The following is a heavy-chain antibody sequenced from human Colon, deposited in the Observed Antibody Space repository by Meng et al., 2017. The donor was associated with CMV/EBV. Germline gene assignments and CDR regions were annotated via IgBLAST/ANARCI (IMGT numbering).Heavy chain of an antibody. CDR3: ARDTSTIFGVVTTPDV. Sequence: ASVKVSCKASGYTFTGYYMHWVRQAPGQGLEWMGWINPNSGGTNYAQKFQGRVTMTRDTSISTAYMELSRLRSDETAVYYCARDTSTIFGVVTTPDVWGQGTTVTVSS. CDR1: GYTFTGYY. V-gene: IGHV1-2*02. J-gene: IGHJ6*02. D-gene: IGHD3-3*01. CDR2: INPNSGGT.